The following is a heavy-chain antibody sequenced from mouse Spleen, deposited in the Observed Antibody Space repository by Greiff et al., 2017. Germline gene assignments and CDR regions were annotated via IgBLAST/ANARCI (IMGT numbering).Heavy chain of an antibody. D-gene: IGHD1-1*01. CDR1: GFNIKDDY. V-gene: IGHV14-4*01. CDR2: IDPENGDT. Sequence: VQLKESGAELVRPGASVKLSCTASGFNIKDDYMHWVKQRPEQGLEWIGWIDPENGDTEYASKFQGKATITADTSSNTAYLQLSSLTSEDTAVYYCTRGSPWYFDVWGAGTTVTVSS. J-gene: IGHJ1*01. CDR3: TRGSPWYFDV.